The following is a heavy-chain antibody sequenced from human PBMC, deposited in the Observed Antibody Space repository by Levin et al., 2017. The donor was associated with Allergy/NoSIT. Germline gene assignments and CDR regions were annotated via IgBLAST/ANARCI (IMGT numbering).Heavy chain of an antibody. CDR2: IYNTRTA. Sequence: KASETLSLTCSVSGGSITSDDYYWTWIRQPPGKGLEWIGYIYNTRTASYNPTLQSRVTTSLDTSNNQFSLNLKSVTAADTAIYFCARGRKSQTDSSGYFDFWGQGARVTVSS. J-gene: IGHJ4*02. CDR1: GGSITSDDYY. CDR3: ARGRKSQTDSSGYFDF. V-gene: IGHV4-30-4*01. D-gene: IGHD3-22*01.